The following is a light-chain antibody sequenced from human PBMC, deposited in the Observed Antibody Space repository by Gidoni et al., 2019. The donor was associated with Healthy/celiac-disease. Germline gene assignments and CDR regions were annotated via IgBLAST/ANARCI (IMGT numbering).Light chain of an antibody. V-gene: IGKV1-39*01. Sequence: DIQMTQSPSSLSASVGDRVTITCRESQSISSYLNWYQQKPGKAPKLLIYAASSLQSGVPSRFSGSGSGTDFTLTISSLQPEDFATYYCQQSYSTPWPFXQXTKVEIK. CDR2: AAS. J-gene: IGKJ1*01. CDR1: QSISSY. CDR3: QQSYSTPWP.